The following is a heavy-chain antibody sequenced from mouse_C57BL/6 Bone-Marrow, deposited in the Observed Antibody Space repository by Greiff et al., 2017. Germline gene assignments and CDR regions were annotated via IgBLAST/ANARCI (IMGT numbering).Heavy chain of an antibody. CDR3: ARDGGYAMDY. CDR1: GYSITSGYD. CDR2: ISYSGST. Sequence: VQLQQSGPGMVKPSQSLSLTCTVTGYSITSGYDWHWIRHFPGDKLEWMGYISYSGSTNYNPSLKSRISITHDTSKNHFFLKLNSVTTEDTATYYCARDGGYAMDYWGQGTSVTVSS. J-gene: IGHJ4*01. V-gene: IGHV3-1*01.